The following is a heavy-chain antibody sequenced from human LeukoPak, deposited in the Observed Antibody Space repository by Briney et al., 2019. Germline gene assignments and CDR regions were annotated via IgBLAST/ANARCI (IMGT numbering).Heavy chain of an antibody. CDR2: IDRSSNGETT. Sequence: GGSLRLSCAASGITYTNARMTWVRQAPGKGLEWVGRIDRSSNGETTDYGAPVKGRFTMSRDDSKNTLYLQMNSLKTEDTAVYYCTSYSSGLCPGCGEGTLVTVSS. V-gene: IGHV3-15*04. D-gene: IGHD6-19*01. J-gene: IGHJ4*02. CDR3: TSYSSGLCPG. CDR1: GITYTNAR.